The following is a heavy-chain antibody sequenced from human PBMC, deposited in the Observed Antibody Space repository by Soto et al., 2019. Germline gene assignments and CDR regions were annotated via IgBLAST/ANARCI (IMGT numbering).Heavy chain of an antibody. CDR3: AKDPSLESSSSCFDY. CDR2: ISGSGGST. D-gene: IGHD6-6*01. J-gene: IGHJ4*02. Sequence: EVQLLESGGGLVQPGGSLRLSCAASGFTFSSYAMSWVRQAPGKGLEWVSAISGSGGSTYYADSVKGRFTISRDSSKNTLYLQMNSLRAEDTAVYYCAKDPSLESSSSCFDYWGQGTLVTVSS. V-gene: IGHV3-23*01. CDR1: GFTFSSYA.